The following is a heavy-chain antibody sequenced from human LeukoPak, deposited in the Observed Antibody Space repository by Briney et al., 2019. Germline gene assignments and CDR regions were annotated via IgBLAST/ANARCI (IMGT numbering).Heavy chain of an antibody. CDR2: ISWNSGSI. J-gene: IGHJ6*02. D-gene: IGHD5-24*01. V-gene: IGHV3-9*01. CDR1: GFTFDDYA. Sequence: PGGSPRLSCAASGFTFDDYAMHWVRQAPGKGLEWVSGISWNSGSIGYADSVKGRFTISRDNAKNSLYLQMNSLRAEDTALYYCAKDLYDGYNSMGRDGMDVWGQGTTVTVSS. CDR3: AKDLYDGYNSMGRDGMDV.